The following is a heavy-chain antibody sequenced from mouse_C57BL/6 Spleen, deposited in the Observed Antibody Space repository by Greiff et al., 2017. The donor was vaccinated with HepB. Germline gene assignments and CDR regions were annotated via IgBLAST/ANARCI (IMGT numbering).Heavy chain of an antibody. CDR3: AITLRNAMDY. CDR1: GYTFTDYY. J-gene: IGHJ4*01. D-gene: IGHD1-1*01. CDR2: INPNNGGT. V-gene: IGHV1-26*01. Sequence: EVQLQQSGPELVKPGASVKISCKASGYTFTDYYMNWVKQSHGKSLEWIGDINPNNGGTSYNQKFKGKATLTVDKSSSTAYMELRSLTSEDSAVYYCAITLRNAMDYWGQGTSVTVSS.